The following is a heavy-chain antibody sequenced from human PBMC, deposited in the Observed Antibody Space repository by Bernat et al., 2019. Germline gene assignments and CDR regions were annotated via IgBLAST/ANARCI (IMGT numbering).Heavy chain of an antibody. CDR1: GFAFSSYE. CDR2: IGSGGRDI. V-gene: IGHV3-48*03. Sequence: EVQLVESGGDLVQPGGSLRLSCAGSGFAFSSYEMNWVRQAPGKGLEWVSYIGSGGRDIYYADSVKGRFTISRDNAKNSLYLQMDSLGAEDTAIYYCARCTRTSYYYGMDVWGQGTTVTVSS. CDR3: ARCTRTSYYYGMDV. D-gene: IGHD1/OR15-1a*01. J-gene: IGHJ6*02.